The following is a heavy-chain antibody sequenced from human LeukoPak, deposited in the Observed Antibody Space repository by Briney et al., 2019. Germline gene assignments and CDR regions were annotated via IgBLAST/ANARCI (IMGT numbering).Heavy chain of an antibody. Sequence: PSETLSLTCTVSGGSISGSYWNWIRQPPGKGLEWIGYIYYSGSTNYNPSLKSRVTISVDTSKNQFSLKLSSVTAADTAVYYCAREAGDYYDSSGYYNWFDPWGQGTLVTVSS. D-gene: IGHD3-22*01. J-gene: IGHJ5*02. V-gene: IGHV4-59*01. CDR1: GGSISGSY. CDR3: AREAGDYYDSSGYYNWFDP. CDR2: IYYSGST.